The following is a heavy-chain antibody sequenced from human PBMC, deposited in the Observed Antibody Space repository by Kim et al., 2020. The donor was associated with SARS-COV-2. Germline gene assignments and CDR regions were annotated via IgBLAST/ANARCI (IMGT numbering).Heavy chain of an antibody. Sequence: GGSLRLSCAVSGFTLSDFYMDWVRQAPGKGLEWVGRTRNQVNSDTTEYAASVKGRFTISRDDSTNLLYLQMNSLKTEDTAVYYCARAKAAVATFYDFWGQGTLVTVSS. J-gene: IGHJ4*02. CDR2: TRNQVNSDTT. V-gene: IGHV3-72*01. CDR1: GFTLSDFY. CDR3: ARAKAAVATFYDF. D-gene: IGHD5-12*01.